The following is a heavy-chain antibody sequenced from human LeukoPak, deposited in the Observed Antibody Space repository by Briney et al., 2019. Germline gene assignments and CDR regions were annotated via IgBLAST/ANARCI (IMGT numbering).Heavy chain of an antibody. J-gene: IGHJ4*02. Sequence: GGSLRLSCAASGFSVSTNYMSWVRQAPGEGLEWVSVIYSSGGTYYADSVRGRFTISRDNSRNTVYLQMDSLRVEDTAIYYCARDMSGPPLFYYWGQGTLVTVSS. CDR3: ARDMSGPPLFYY. CDR2: IYSSGGT. D-gene: IGHD2-8*02. V-gene: IGHV3-53*01. CDR1: GFSVSTNY.